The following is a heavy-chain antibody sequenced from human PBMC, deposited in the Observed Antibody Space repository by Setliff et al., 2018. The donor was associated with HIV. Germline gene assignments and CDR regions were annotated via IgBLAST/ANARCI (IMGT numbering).Heavy chain of an antibody. CDR3: AAPMYYFGIDAFDV. CDR1: GFSFTRSA. Sequence: SVKVSCKASGFSFTRSAMQWVRQARGQRLEWIGWIVVDSGNTNYAQKFQERVTITRDMSTSTAYMESSSLRSEDTAVYYCAAPMYYFGIDAFDVWGQGTMVTVSS. J-gene: IGHJ3*01. V-gene: IGHV1-58*02. D-gene: IGHD3-10*01. CDR2: IVVDSGNT.